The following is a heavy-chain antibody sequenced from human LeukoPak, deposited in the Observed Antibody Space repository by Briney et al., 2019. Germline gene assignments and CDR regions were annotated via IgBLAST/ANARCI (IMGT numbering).Heavy chain of an antibody. CDR3: VRDGGRFLEWFFTY. Sequence: ASVKVSCKTSGYTFNNYGVNWVRQAPGQGLEWMGWISAYYGDTNYAQKFQGRATMTTDTSTSTAYMELRTLRSDDTAVYFCVRDGGRFLEWFFTYWGQGTLVTVSS. V-gene: IGHV1-18*01. CDR1: GYTFNNYG. CDR2: ISAYYGDT. D-gene: IGHD3-3*01. J-gene: IGHJ4*02.